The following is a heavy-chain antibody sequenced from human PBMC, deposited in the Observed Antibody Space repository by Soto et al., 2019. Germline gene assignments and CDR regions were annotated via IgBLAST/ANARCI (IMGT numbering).Heavy chain of an antibody. J-gene: IGHJ6*02. V-gene: IGHV3-30*18. CDR3: AKDSYYYGMDV. CDR1: GFTFSSYG. CDR2: ISYDGSNK. Sequence: GGSLRLSCAASGFTFSSYGMHWVRQAPGKGLEWVAVISYDGSNKYYADSVKGRFTISRDNSKNTLYLQMNSLRAEDTAVYYCAKDSYYYGMDVWGQGTTVTVSS.